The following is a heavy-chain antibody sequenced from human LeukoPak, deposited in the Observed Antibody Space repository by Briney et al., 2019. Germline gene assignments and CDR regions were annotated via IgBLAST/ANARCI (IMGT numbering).Heavy chain of an antibody. J-gene: IGHJ4*02. CDR2: IKQDGSEK. D-gene: IGHD5-12*01. CDR3: ARSYSGYEQ. CDR1: GFTFSTYW. V-gene: IGHV3-7*04. Sequence: PGGSLRLSCAASGFTFSTYWMTWVRQAPGTGLEWVANIKQDGSEKFYVDSVKGRFNISRDNTKNSLYLQMNSLRAEDTAVYYCARSYSGYEQWGQGTLVTVSS.